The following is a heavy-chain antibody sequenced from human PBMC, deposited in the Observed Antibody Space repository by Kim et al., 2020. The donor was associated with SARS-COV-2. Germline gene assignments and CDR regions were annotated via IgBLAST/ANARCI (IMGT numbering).Heavy chain of an antibody. CDR1: GYTFTSYY. Sequence: ASVKVSCKASGYTFTSYYMHWVRQAPGQGLEWMGIINPSGGSTSYAQKFQGRVTMTRDTSTSTVYMELSSLRSEDTAVYYCARDSGWYDSSGYPNWFDPWGQGTLVTVSS. CDR2: INPSGGST. V-gene: IGHV1-46*01. J-gene: IGHJ5*02. CDR3: ARDSGWYDSSGYPNWFDP. D-gene: IGHD3-22*01.